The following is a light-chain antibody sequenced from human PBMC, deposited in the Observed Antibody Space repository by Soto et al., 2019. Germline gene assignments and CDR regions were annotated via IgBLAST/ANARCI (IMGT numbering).Light chain of an antibody. J-gene: IGKJ1*01. V-gene: IGKV3D-15*01. Sequence: EIVMTQSPTTLSVSAGERAIFSCRASQRVSSKIAWYQQKPCQPPRLLIYDASTRATGIPARFSGSGSGAEFSLSLSRLQSEEIAVYYCQHYNPWPTFGQGTKVQIK. CDR2: DAS. CDR3: QHYNPWPT. CDR1: QRVSSK.